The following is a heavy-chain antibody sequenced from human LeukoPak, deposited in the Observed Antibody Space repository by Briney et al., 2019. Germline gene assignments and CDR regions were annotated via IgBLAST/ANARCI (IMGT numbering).Heavy chain of an antibody. CDR3: ARGIAYCGGDCYSAFDY. CDR2: ISSSSYI. D-gene: IGHD2-21*02. V-gene: IGHV3-21*01. J-gene: IGHJ4*02. Sequence: GGSLRLSCAASGFTFSSYSMNWVRQAPGKGLEWVSSISSSSYIYYADSVKGRFTISRDNAKNSLYLQMNSLRAEDTAVYYCARGIAYCGGDCYSAFDYWGQGTLVTVSS. CDR1: GFTFSSYS.